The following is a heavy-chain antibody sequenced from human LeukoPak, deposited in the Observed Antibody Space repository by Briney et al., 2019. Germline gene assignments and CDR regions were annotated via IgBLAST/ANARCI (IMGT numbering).Heavy chain of an antibody. V-gene: IGHV3-23*01. CDR2: ISGSGGGT. J-gene: IGHJ5*02. CDR3: AQGWFDP. CDR1: GFTSSSYA. Sequence: GGSLRLSCAASGFTSSSYAMSWVRQAPGKGLEWVSGISGSGGGTYYADSVKGRFTISRDNAKNSLYLQMNSLRAEDTAVYYCAQGWFDPWGQGTLVTVSS.